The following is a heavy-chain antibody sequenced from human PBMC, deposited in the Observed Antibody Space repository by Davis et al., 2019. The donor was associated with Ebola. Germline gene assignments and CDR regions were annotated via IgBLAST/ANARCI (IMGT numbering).Heavy chain of an antibody. D-gene: IGHD3-16*01. CDR2: IDKDGSSV. Sequence: PGGSLRLSCAASAFTFSNYWMHWVRQTPGKGLVWVSRIDKDGSSVSYADSVKGRFTISRDNAKNTLFLEMRSLRAEDTAVYYCTRDFDWDGGYWGRGTLVTVSS. V-gene: IGHV3-74*01. CDR3: TRDFDWDGGY. J-gene: IGHJ4*02. CDR1: AFTFSNYW.